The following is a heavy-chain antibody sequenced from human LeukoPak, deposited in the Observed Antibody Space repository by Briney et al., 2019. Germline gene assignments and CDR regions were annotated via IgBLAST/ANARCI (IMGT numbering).Heavy chain of an antibody. Sequence: GRSLRLSCAASGFTFSSYGMHWVRQAPGKGLEWEAVISYDGSNKYYADSVKGRFTISRDNSKNTLYLQMNSLRAEDTAVYYCAKSAPEYYDFWSGADYWGQGTLVTVSS. V-gene: IGHV3-30*18. CDR2: ISYDGSNK. CDR1: GFTFSSYG. J-gene: IGHJ4*02. CDR3: AKSAPEYYDFWSGADY. D-gene: IGHD3-3*01.